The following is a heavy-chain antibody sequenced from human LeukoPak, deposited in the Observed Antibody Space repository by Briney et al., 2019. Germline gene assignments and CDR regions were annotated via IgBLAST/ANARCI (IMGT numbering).Heavy chain of an antibody. CDR3: ARDSSGRHFDY. J-gene: IGHJ4*02. CDR2: INPIGGST. CDR1: GYTFTSYY. Sequence: ASVKVSCKASGYTFTSYYMHWVRQAPGQGLEWMGIINPIGGSTSYAQKFQGRVTMTRDTSTSTVYMELSSLRSEDTAVYYCARDSSGRHFDYWGQGTLVTVSS. V-gene: IGHV1-46*01. D-gene: IGHD3-22*01.